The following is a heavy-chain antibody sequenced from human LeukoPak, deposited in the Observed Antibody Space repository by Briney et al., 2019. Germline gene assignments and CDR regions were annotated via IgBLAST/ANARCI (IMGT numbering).Heavy chain of an antibody. J-gene: IGHJ4*02. CDR1: GGSISSYY. D-gene: IGHD1-14*01. Sequence: SETLSLTCTVSGGSISSYYWSWIRQPPGKGLEWIGYIYYSGSTNYNPSLKSRVTISVDTSKNQFSLKLSSVTAADTAVYYCARGRYGRIDYWGQGTLVTVPS. CDR3: ARGRYGRIDY. V-gene: IGHV4-59*12. CDR2: IYYSGST.